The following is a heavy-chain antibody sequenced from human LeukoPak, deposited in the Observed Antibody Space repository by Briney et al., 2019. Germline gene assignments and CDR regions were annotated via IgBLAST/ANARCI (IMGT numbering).Heavy chain of an antibody. CDR2: INPNSGGT. CDR3: ARSAIFGVAMSDWFDP. CDR1: GYTFTGYY. J-gene: IGHJ5*02. V-gene: IGHV1-2*02. D-gene: IGHD3-3*01. Sequence: ASVKVSCKASGYTFTGYYMHWVRQAPGQGLEWMGWINPNSGGTNYAQKFQGRVTMTRDTSISTAYMELSRLRSDDTAVYYCARSAIFGVAMSDWFDPWGQGTLVTVSS.